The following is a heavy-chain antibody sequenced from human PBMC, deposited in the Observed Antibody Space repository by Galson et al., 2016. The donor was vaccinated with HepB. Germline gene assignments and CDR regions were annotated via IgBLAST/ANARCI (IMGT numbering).Heavy chain of an antibody. V-gene: IGHV3-30*03. D-gene: IGHD3-22*01. CDR1: GFTLSDYG. Sequence: SLRLSCAASGFTLSDYGMHWVRQAPGKGLEWVAVIPYDGGAKYYADSVKGRFTISRDNSKSTLYLQMNSLRAEDTAVYYCARDLSMILGPLDLWGQGTLVTVSS. CDR3: ARDLSMILGPLDL. J-gene: IGHJ5*02. CDR2: IPYDGGAK.